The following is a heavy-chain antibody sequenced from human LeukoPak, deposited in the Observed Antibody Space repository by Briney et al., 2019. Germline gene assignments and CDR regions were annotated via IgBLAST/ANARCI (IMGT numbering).Heavy chain of an antibody. D-gene: IGHD3-10*01. V-gene: IGHV1-8*01. Sequence: ASVKVSCKASGYTFTSYDINWVRHATGQGLEWMGWMNPNSVNTGYAQKFQGRVTMTRNTSISTAYMELSSLRSEDTAVYYCARGDTMVQGVIVRYYYYYMDVWGKGTTVTVSS. J-gene: IGHJ6*03. CDR3: ARGDTMVQGVIVRYYYYYMDV. CDR1: GYTFTSYD. CDR2: MNPNSVNT.